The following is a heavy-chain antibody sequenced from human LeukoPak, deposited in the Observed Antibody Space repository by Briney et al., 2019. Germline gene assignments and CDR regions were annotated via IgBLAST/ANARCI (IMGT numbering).Heavy chain of an antibody. Sequence: GGSLRLSCAASGFTFSSYSMNWVRQAPGKGLEWVSSISSSSSTIYYADSVKGRFTISRDNAKNSLYLQMNSLRAEDAAVYYCARDQWELSNYYYYYMDVWGKGTTVTVSS. CDR2: ISSSSSTI. D-gene: IGHD1-26*01. CDR3: ARDQWELSNYYYYYMDV. CDR1: GFTFSSYS. V-gene: IGHV3-48*01. J-gene: IGHJ6*03.